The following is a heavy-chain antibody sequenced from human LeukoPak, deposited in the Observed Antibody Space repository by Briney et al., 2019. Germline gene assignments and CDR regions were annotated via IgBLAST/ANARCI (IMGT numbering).Heavy chain of an antibody. Sequence: SETLSLTCTVSGGSISSYYWSWIRQPPGKGLEWIGYIYYSGRTNYNPSLKSRVTISVDTSKNEFSLKLSSVTAADTAVYYCARLNRPYYYDSSGYYEIWFDPWGQGTLVTVSS. CDR2: IYYSGRT. V-gene: IGHV4-59*08. D-gene: IGHD3-22*01. CDR1: GGSISSYY. CDR3: ARLNRPYYYDSSGYYEIWFDP. J-gene: IGHJ5*02.